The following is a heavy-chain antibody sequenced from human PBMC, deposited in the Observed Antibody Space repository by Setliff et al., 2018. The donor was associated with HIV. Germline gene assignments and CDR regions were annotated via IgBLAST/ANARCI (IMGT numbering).Heavy chain of an antibody. D-gene: IGHD3-22*01. V-gene: IGHV1-18*01. Sequence: ASVKVSCKASGGTFSSYAINWVRQAPGQGLEWMGGIIPYNGDTYYDEKFQGRVTMTTDTSTSTASMELSSLRSGDTAVYYCTRGLWENYYDSSGYPVPDAFDIWGQGTMVTVSS. CDR1: GGTFSSYA. J-gene: IGHJ3*02. CDR3: TRGLWENYYDSSGYPVPDAFDI. CDR2: IIPYNGDT.